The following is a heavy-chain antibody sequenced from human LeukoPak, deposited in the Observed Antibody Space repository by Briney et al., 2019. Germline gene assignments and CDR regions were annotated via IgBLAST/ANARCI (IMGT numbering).Heavy chain of an antibody. CDR3: ARYYYKLYAFDI. J-gene: IGHJ3*02. D-gene: IGHD2/OR15-2a*01. CDR2: ISSGGTTI. Sequence: GESLRLSCAASGFSFSSYEMNWVRQAPGKGLEWVSYISSGGTTIYYVDAVKGRFTVSRDNAKKSLFLQMNSLRAEDTAVYYSARYYYKLYAFDIWGRGTKVTVSS. CDR1: GFSFSSYE. V-gene: IGHV3-48*03.